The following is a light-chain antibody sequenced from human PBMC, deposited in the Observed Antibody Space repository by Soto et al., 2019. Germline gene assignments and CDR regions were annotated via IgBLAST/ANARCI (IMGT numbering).Light chain of an antibody. CDR2: AAS. CDR3: QQTTSFPLT. Sequence: DIQMTQSPSFVSASVGDRVTITCRASQGISSWLAWYQHKPGRAPKLLIHAASCLESGVPSRFSGSGSGTEFTITISSMQPEEFATYYCQQTTSFPLTFGGGTKVEIK. V-gene: IGKV1-12*01. J-gene: IGKJ4*01. CDR1: QGISSW.